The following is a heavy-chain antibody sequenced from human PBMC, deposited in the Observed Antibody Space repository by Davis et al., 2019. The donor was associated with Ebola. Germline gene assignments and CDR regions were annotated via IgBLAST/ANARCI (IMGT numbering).Heavy chain of an antibody. CDR1: GFTFSSYA. CDR3: AKDGIYSSSSRGAFDI. J-gene: IGHJ3*02. V-gene: IGHV3-23*01. CDR2: ISGSGGST. D-gene: IGHD6-6*01. Sequence: GESLKISCAASGFTFSSYAMSWVRQAPGKGLEWVSAISGSGGSTYYADSVKGRFTISRDNSKNTLYLQMNSLRAEDTAVYYCAKDGIYSSSSRGAFDIWGQGTMVTVSS.